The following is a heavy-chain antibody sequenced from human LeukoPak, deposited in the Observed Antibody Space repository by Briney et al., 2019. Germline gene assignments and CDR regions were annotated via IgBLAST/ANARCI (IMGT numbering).Heavy chain of an antibody. CDR2: IIPIFGTA. CDR3: ARAGGYCSSTSCYSTDY. CDR1: GGTFSSYA. Sequence: VASVKVSCKASGGTFSSYAISWVRQAPGQGLEWMGGIIPIFGTANYVQKFQGRVTITADESTSTAYIELSSLRSEDTAVYYCARAGGYCSSTSCYSTDYWGQGTLVTVSS. V-gene: IGHV1-69*13. D-gene: IGHD2-2*02. J-gene: IGHJ4*02.